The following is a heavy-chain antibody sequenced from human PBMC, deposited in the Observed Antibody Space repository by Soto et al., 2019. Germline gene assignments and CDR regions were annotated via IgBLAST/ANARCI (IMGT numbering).Heavy chain of an antibody. V-gene: IGHV3-74*01. CDR3: ARAGSYRFDY. D-gene: IGHD3-10*01. CDR1: GFSFSSYW. CDR2: INAGGTSI. J-gene: IGHJ4*02. Sequence: EVPLVESGGTLVQPGGSLRLSCVGSGFSFSSYWVHWVRQPPGKGLEWVSRINAGGTSISYADSVKGRFTISRDNANNTLDLQMDGLGVDDTAVYDCARAGSYRFDYWGLGTLVTVSS.